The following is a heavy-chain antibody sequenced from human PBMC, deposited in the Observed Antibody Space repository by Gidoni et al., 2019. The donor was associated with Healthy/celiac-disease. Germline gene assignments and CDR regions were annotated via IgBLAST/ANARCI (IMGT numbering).Heavy chain of an antibody. J-gene: IGHJ4*02. D-gene: IGHD6-13*01. CDR2: IKQDGSEK. CDR1: GFTFSSYW. V-gene: IGHV3-7*01. Sequence: SGFTFSSYWMSWVRQAPGKGLEWVANIKQDGSEKYYVDSVKGRVTISRDNAKNSLYLQMNSLRAEDTAVYYCASDLGSSFLSYYFDYWGQGTLVTVSS. CDR3: ASDLGSSFLSYYFDY.